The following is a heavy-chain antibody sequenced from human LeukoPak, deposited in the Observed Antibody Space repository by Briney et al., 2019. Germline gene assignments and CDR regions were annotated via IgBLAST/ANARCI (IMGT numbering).Heavy chain of an antibody. CDR1: GGTFSSYA. V-gene: IGHV1-69*05. Sequence: ASVTVSCKASGGTFSSYAISWVRQAPGQGLEWMGGIIPIFGTANYAQKFQGRVTITTDESTSTAYMELSSLRSEDTAVYYCARGVAAAELSGSYYYYMDVWGKGTTVTVSS. CDR3: ARGVAAAELSGSYYYYMDV. CDR2: IIPIFGTA. J-gene: IGHJ6*03. D-gene: IGHD6-13*01.